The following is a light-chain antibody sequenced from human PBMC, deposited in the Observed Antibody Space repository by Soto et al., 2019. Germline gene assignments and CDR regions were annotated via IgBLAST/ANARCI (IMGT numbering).Light chain of an antibody. Sequence: QSVLTQPPSASGTPGQRVTISCSGSSSNIGSSTVNWYQQLPGTAPKLLIYSNNQRRSGVPDRFSGAKTGTSASLAISGVQSADEADYYCAAWNDSLNGVVFGGGTKLTVL. V-gene: IGLV1-44*01. J-gene: IGLJ2*01. CDR1: SSNIGSST. CDR2: SNN. CDR3: AAWNDSLNGVV.